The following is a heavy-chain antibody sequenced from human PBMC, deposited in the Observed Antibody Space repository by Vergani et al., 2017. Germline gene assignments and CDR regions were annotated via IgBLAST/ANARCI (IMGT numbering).Heavy chain of an antibody. D-gene: IGHD3-16*01. CDR2: IYPGDSDT. CDR1: GYSFISYW. Sequence: EVQLVQSGAEVKKPGESLKISCKASGYSFISYWIGWVRQMPGKGLEWMGIIYPGDSDTRYSPSFQGQVTISADKSITTAYLQWNSLKASDTALYYCARQGYDFRWGSYGDAFDLWGQGTMVTVSS. CDR3: ARQGYDFRWGSYGDAFDL. V-gene: IGHV5-51*01. J-gene: IGHJ3*01.